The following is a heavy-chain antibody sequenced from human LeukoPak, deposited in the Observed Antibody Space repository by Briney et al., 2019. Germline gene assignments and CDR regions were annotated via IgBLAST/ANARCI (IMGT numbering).Heavy chain of an antibody. CDR1: GGSISSSSYY. D-gene: IGHD6-13*01. CDR2: MYHSGTT. CDR3: ARDHGGSNWSRGWFDP. V-gene: IGHV4-39*07. J-gene: IGHJ5*02. Sequence: SETLSLTCTVSGGSISSSSYYWGWIRQPPGKGLEWIGSMYHSGTTYYNPSLKSRVTISVDTSKNQFSLKLRSVTAADTAIYYCARDHGGSNWSRGWFDPWGQGTLVIVSS.